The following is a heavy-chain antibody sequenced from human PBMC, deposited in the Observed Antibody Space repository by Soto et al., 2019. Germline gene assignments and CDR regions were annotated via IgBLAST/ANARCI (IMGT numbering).Heavy chain of an antibody. CDR2: IRGDGGQT. J-gene: IGHJ4*02. CDR3: ARDVGLDSDDFFAY. CDR1: GCTFTSYG. V-gene: IGHV3-23*01. Sequence: GSLRLSCTASGCTFTSYGMGWVRQAPGKGLQWVSTIRGDGGQTHYTDSVKGRFSISGDNSKNTVYLQMDSLRAEDTAMYFCARDVGLDSDDFFAYWGQGTQVTVSS. D-gene: IGHD3-9*01.